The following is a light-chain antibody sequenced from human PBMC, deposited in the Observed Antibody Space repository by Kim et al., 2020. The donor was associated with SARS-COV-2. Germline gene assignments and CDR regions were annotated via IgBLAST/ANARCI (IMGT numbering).Light chain of an antibody. J-gene: IGKJ2*01. CDR3: QQYGSHPYT. CDR2: KSS. Sequence: DIQMTQSPSTLSASVGDGVTITCRASQTISSWLAWYQQQPGRAPKLLIHKSSTLQSGVPSRFSGSGSGTEFTLTISSLQSDDFATYYCQQYGSHPYTFGQGTKLEI. V-gene: IGKV1-5*03. CDR1: QTISSW.